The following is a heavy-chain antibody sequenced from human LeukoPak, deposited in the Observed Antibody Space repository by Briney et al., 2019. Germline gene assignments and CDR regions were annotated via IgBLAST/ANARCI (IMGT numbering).Heavy chain of an antibody. CDR2: IRSSSSYI. Sequence: PGGSLRLSCAASGFTFSSYSMNWVRQAPGKGLEWVSSIRSSSSYIYYADSVKGRFTISRDNAKNSLYLQMNSLRAEDTAVYYCAADIVVVPAAIGGSFDYWGQGTLVTVSS. V-gene: IGHV3-21*01. CDR1: GFTFSSYS. CDR3: AADIVVVPAAIGGSFDY. J-gene: IGHJ4*02. D-gene: IGHD2-2*01.